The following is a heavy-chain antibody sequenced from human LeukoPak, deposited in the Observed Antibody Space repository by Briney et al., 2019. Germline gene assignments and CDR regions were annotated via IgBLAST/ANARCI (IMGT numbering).Heavy chain of an antibody. CDR3: ARSIGGGYYDSSGYFDY. CDR2: INPSGGST. J-gene: IGHJ4*02. CDR1: GYTFTGYY. Sequence: ASVKVSCKASGYTFTGYYMHWVRQAPGQGLEWMGFINPSGGSTNYAQKFQGRVTMTRDMSTSTVYMELSSLRSEDTAVYYCARSIGGGYYDSSGYFDYWGQGTLVTVSS. D-gene: IGHD3-22*01. V-gene: IGHV1-46*01.